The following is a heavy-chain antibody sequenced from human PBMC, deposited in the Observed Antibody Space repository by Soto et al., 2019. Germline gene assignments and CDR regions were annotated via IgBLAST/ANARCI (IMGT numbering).Heavy chain of an antibody. CDR3: ARGPSIAAAPYYFDY. Sequence: QVQLQQWGAGLLKPSETLSLTCAVYGGSFSGYYWSWIRQPPGKGLEWIGEINHSGSTNYNPSLKSRVTISVDTSKNQFSLKLSSVTAADTAVYYCARGPSIAAAPYYFDYWGQGTLVTVSS. CDR2: INHSGST. D-gene: IGHD6-13*01. V-gene: IGHV4-34*01. CDR1: GGSFSGYY. J-gene: IGHJ4*02.